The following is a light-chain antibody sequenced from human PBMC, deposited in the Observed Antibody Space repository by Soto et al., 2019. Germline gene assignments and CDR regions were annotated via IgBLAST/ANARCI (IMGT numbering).Light chain of an antibody. Sequence: QAVVTQPPSVSGAPGQTVTISCTGSSSNVGAGDDVHWYQQLPGKAPKLLIYDNSNRPSGVPDRFSGSNSGTAASLVITGGQPVEDAADYCWTYDSSLSSMVFGGGTKLTVL. CDR2: DNS. V-gene: IGLV1-40*01. J-gene: IGLJ3*02. CDR1: SSNVGAGDD. CDR3: WTYDSSLSSMV.